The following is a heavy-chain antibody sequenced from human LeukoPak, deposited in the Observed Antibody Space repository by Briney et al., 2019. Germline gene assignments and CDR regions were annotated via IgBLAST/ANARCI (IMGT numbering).Heavy chain of an antibody. CDR1: XFTFXDYW. J-gene: IGHJ4*02. CDR2: INQDGSEN. Sequence: QPGGXXRLXXAASXFTFXDYWMSXVRXAPXXXXXWVANINQDGSENYYVDSMKGRFTSSRDNAKNSVYLQMNSLRAEDTAIYYCARSSWGSSTNSWGQGTLVTVSS. V-gene: IGHV3-7*01. CDR3: ARSSWGSSTNS. D-gene: IGHD3-16*01.